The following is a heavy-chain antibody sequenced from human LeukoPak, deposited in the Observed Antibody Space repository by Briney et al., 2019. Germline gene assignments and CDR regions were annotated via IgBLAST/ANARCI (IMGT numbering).Heavy chain of an antibody. CDR3: ARGGGLDV. CDR1: GFTFSSYW. D-gene: IGHD3-16*01. V-gene: IGHV3-7*03. Sequence: PGGSLRLPCAASGFTFSSYWMNWARQAPGKGPEWVASINHNGNVNYYVDSVKGRFTISRDNAKNSLYLQMSNLRAEDTAVYFCARGGGLDVWGQGATVTVSS. CDR2: INHNGNVN. J-gene: IGHJ6*02.